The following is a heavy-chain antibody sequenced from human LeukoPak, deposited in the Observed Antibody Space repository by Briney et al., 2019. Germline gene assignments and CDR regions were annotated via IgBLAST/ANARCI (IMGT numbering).Heavy chain of an antibody. J-gene: IGHJ6*03. CDR1: GFSFNNYL. V-gene: IGHV3-74*03. D-gene: IGHD4-17*01. CDR3: TRDLNGDPYYYLDV. CDR2: INTDGSHS. Sequence: GGSLRLSCAGSGFSFNNYLMHWVRQAPGKVLVWVSRINTDGSHSMYADSVKGRFSISRDNTKNTLYLQMNSLRAEDTAVYYCTRDLNGDPYYYLDVWGKGTTVTVSS.